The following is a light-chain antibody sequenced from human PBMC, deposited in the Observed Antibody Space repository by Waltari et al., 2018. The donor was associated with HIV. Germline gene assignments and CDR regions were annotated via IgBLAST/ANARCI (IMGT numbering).Light chain of an antibody. CDR2: EVS. Sequence: QSALTQPASVSGSPGQSITISCTGTSSDVGSYNLVSWYQQHPGKAPKLMIYEVSKRPSGVSNSVSGSKAGNTASLAISGLQADDEADYYCCSYAGSSTLVFGGGTKLTVL. J-gene: IGLJ3*02. V-gene: IGLV2-23*02. CDR3: CSYAGSSTLV. CDR1: SSDVGSYNL.